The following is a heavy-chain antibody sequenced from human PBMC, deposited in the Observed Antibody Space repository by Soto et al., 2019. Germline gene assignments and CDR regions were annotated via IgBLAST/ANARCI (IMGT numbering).Heavy chain of an antibody. CDR3: AREYSLAVVAPGY. J-gene: IGHJ4*02. D-gene: IGHD2-15*01. Sequence: ASVKVSCKASGNTFTRYYMHWVRQAPGQGLEWMGMISPGGDRTTYAQKFQGRVTMTRDTSTSTVYMELSSLKFEDTAVYYCAREYSLAVVAPGYWGQGILVTVSS. CDR2: ISPGGDRT. V-gene: IGHV1-46*01. CDR1: GNTFTRYY.